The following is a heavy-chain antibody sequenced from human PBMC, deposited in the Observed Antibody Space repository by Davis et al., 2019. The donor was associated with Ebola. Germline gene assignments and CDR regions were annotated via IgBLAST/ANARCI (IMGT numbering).Heavy chain of an antibody. J-gene: IGHJ4*02. Sequence: ASVKVSCKASGYTFTSYAMHWVRQAPGQRLEWMGWINAGNGNTKYSQKFQGRVTITRDTSASTAYMDLSSLRSEDTAVYCCARGGITIFGVFDYWGQGTLVTVSS. D-gene: IGHD3-3*01. CDR1: GYTFTSYA. V-gene: IGHV1-3*01. CDR3: ARGGITIFGVFDY. CDR2: INAGNGNT.